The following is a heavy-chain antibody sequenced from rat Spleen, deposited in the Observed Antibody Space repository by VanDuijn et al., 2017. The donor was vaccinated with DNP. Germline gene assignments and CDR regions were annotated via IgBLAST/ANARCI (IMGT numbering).Heavy chain of an antibody. V-gene: IGHV5-25*01. CDR1: GFTFKNYD. Sequence: EVQLVESGGDLVQPGRSLKLSCVASGFTFKNYDMAWVRQVPPKGLEWVAAISASGGSTYYRDSVKGRFTVSRDNAKSTLFLQMDSLRSEDTATYYCVTRGKYGGYDYWGQGVMVTVSS. J-gene: IGHJ2*01. CDR2: ISASGGST. CDR3: VTRGKYGGYDY. D-gene: IGHD1-11*01.